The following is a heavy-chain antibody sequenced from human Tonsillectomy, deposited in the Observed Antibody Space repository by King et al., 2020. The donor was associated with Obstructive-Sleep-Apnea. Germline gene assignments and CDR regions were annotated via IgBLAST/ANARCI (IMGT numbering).Heavy chain of an antibody. V-gene: IGHV4-39*07. Sequence: QLQESGPRLVKSSATLSLTCTVSGGSISSSSYYWGWIRQPPGKGLEWIGSIYYSGSTYYNPSLKSRVTMSVDTSKNQFSLKLSSVTAADTAVYYCARGAGISTPSYWGQGTLVTVSS. CDR3: ARGAGISTPSY. CDR2: IYYSGST. J-gene: IGHJ4*02. CDR1: GGSISSSSYY.